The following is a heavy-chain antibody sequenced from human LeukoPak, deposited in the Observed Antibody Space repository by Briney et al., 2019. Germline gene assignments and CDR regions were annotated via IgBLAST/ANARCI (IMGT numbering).Heavy chain of an antibody. CDR3: ARDRWDTMVRGVIQDYYYYMDV. V-gene: IGHV3-21*01. D-gene: IGHD3-10*01. Sequence: GGSLRLSCAASGFTFSSYSMNWVRQAPGKGLEWVSSISSSSSYIYYADSVKGRSTISRDNAKNSLYLQMNSLRAEDTAVYYCARDRWDTMVRGVIQDYYYYMDVWGKGTTVTVSS. J-gene: IGHJ6*03. CDR1: GFTFSSYS. CDR2: ISSSSSYI.